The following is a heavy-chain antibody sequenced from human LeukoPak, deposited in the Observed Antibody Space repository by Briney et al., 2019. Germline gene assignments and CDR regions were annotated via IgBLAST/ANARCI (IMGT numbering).Heavy chain of an antibody. CDR2: IYYSGST. CDR1: GGSISSYY. CDR3: ARFDYYDSRALGYFDL. D-gene: IGHD3-22*01. J-gene: IGHJ2*01. V-gene: IGHV4-59*08. Sequence: SETLSLTCTVSGGSISSYYWSWIRQPPGKGLEWIGYIYYSGSTNYNPSLKSRVTISVDTSKNQFSLRLSSVTAADTAIYYCARFDYYDSRALGYFDLWGRGTLVTVSS.